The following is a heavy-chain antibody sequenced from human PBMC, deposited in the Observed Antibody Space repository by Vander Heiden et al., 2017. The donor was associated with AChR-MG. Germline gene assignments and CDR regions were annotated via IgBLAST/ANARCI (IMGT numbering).Heavy chain of an antibody. CDR2: ISGSGGST. CDR1: GFTFSSYA. Sequence: EVQLLESGGGLVQPGGSLRLSCAASGFTFSSYAMGWVRQAPGKGLEWVSAISGSGGSTYYADSVKGRFTISRDNSKNTLYLQMNSLRAEDTAVYYCAKDWVAKTGDRPRLEAFDIWGQGTMVTVSS. J-gene: IGHJ3*02. D-gene: IGHD7-27*01. V-gene: IGHV3-23*01. CDR3: AKDWVAKTGDRPRLEAFDI.